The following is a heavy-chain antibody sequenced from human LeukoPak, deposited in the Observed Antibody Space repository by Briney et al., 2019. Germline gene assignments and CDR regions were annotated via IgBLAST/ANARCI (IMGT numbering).Heavy chain of an antibody. Sequence: GGSLRLSCAASGFTFSSYWMSWVRQAPGKGLEWVANIKQDGSEKYYVDSVKGRFTISRDNAKNSLYLQMNSLRAEDTAVYYCARQSGWYAGAYYFDYWGQGTLVTVSS. D-gene: IGHD6-19*01. V-gene: IGHV3-7*01. CDR2: IKQDGSEK. J-gene: IGHJ4*02. CDR1: GFTFSSYW. CDR3: ARQSGWYAGAYYFDY.